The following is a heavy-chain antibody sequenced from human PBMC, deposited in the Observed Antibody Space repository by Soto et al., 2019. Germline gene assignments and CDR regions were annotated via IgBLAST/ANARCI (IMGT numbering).Heavy chain of an antibody. J-gene: IGHJ4*02. CDR3: ARQSFSSPGTGYPGTDF. CDR1: GYNFTSYW. V-gene: IGHV5-10-1*01. CDR2: IDPSDSYT. Sequence: GESLKISCKGSGYNFTSYWISWVRQMPGKGLDWMGRIDPSDSYTNYSPSFEGHVTISADKSISTAYLQWGSLKASDTAMYYCARQSFSSPGTGYPGTDFWGQGTRVTVPS. D-gene: IGHD2-15*01.